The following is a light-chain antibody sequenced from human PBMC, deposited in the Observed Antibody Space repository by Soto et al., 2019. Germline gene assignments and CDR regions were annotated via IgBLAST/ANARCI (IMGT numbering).Light chain of an antibody. CDR1: QSITNNY. CDR3: QQYGYLVT. CDR2: GEY. J-gene: IGKJ4*01. V-gene: IGKV3-20*01. Sequence: EIVLTQSPGTLSLSPGERATLSCRASQSITNNYLAWYQQKPGRAHRLLIYGEYSRATGIPDRFSGRGSGTDFPLTISRLEHEDFSLYYCQQYGYLVTFGGGTKVEIK.